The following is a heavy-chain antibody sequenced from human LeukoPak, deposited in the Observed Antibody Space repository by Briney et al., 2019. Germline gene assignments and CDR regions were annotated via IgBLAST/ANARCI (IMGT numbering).Heavy chain of an antibody. CDR1: GFTFDDYA. J-gene: IGHJ4*02. CDR2: ISWNSGSI. D-gene: IGHD3-22*01. V-gene: IGHV3-9*01. Sequence: GGSLRLSCAASGFTFDDYAMHWVRHAPGKGLEWVSGISWNSGSIGYADSVKGRFTISRDNAKNSLYLQMNSLRAEDTAVYYCARDQYYDSSGYAFDYWGQGTLVTVSS. CDR3: ARDQYYDSSGYAFDY.